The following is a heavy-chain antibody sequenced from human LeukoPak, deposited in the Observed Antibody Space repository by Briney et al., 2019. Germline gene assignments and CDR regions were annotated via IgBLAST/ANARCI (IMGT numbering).Heavy chain of an antibody. J-gene: IGHJ5*02. Sequence: GGSLRPPCAASGFAFRSRSMNWVRQAPGKGPEWVSSISSSSNYIEYADSVKGRFTVSRDNVKNLLHLQMNSLRPDDTAIYYCARTLHASETDSSGYFPNWFDPWGQGTLVIVSS. CDR2: ISSSSNYI. D-gene: IGHD5-18*01. CDR3: ARTLHASETDSSGYFPNWFDP. V-gene: IGHV3-21*01. CDR1: GFAFRSRS.